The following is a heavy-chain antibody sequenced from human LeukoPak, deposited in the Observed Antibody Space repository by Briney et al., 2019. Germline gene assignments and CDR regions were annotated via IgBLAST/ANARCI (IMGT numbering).Heavy chain of an antibody. Sequence: SETLSLTCTVSGGSISSYYWSWIRQPPGKGLEWIGYIYYSGSTNYNPSLKSRVTISVDTSKNQFSLKLSSVTAADTAVYYCARVATHPLEDGYNFLPLYYFDYWGQGTLVTVSS. J-gene: IGHJ4*02. CDR3: ARVATHPLEDGYNFLPLYYFDY. D-gene: IGHD5-24*01. CDR2: IYYSGST. CDR1: GGSISSYY. V-gene: IGHV4-59*08.